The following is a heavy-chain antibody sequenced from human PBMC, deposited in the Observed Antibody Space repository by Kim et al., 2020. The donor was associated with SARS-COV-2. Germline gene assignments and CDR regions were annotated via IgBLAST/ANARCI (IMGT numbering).Heavy chain of an antibody. CDR3: ARGRAVGYSYGPRRQSRYHGMDV. D-gene: IGHD5-18*01. J-gene: IGHJ6*02. Sequence: SETLSLTCAVYGGSFSGYYWSWIRQPPRKGLEWIGEINHSGSSNYNLSLKSRVIISVDTSKNQFSLKLTSVTAADTAVYYCARGRAVGYSYGPRRQSRYHGMDVWGPGTTVTVSS. CDR2: INHSGSS. CDR1: GGSFSGYY. V-gene: IGHV4-34*01.